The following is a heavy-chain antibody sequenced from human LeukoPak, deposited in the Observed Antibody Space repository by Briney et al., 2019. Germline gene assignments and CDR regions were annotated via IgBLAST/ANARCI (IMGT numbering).Heavy chain of an antibody. J-gene: IGHJ3*02. Sequence: GASVKVSCKASGYTFTSYDINWVRQATGQGLEWMGWMNPNSGNTGYAQKFQGRVTVTRNTSISTAYMELSSLRSEDTAVYYCARALLGAPGAFDIWGQGTMVTVSS. CDR2: MNPNSGNT. D-gene: IGHD3-16*01. CDR3: ARALLGAPGAFDI. CDR1: GYTFTSYD. V-gene: IGHV1-8*01.